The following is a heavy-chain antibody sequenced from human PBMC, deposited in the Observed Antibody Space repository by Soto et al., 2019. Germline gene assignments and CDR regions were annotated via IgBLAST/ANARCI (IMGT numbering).Heavy chain of an antibody. D-gene: IGHD6-25*01. CDR1: GYTFTNNG. CDR3: ARDGGCVFDC. V-gene: IGHV1-18*01. J-gene: IGHJ4*02. Sequence: QLQLVQSGPEVKKPGASVKVSCEASGYTFTNNGISWVRQAPGQGLEWMGWVSPYNGNTNYAQKFQGRVIMTTDRSTSTAYMELRSLRSDDSAVYYCARDGGCVFDCWGQGTLVTVSS. CDR2: VSPYNGNT.